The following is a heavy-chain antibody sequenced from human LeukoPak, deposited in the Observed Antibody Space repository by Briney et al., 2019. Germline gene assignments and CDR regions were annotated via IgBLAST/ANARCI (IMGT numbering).Heavy chain of an antibody. V-gene: IGHV3-74*01. CDR1: GFTFSTYW. CDR2: IDGDGGST. CDR3: VRDRDYAFDF. Sequence: PGGSLRLSCAASGFTFSTYWMHWVRQAPGKGLVWVSRIDGDGGSTTYADSVKGRFTISRDNAENSLYLQMNSLRDEDTAVYFCVRDRDYAFDFWGQGTMVTVSS. J-gene: IGHJ3*01.